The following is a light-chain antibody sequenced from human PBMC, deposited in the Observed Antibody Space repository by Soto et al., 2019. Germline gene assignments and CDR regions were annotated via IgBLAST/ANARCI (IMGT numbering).Light chain of an antibody. CDR3: QQYNNSPRT. CDR1: QSVSSN. CDR2: GAS. J-gene: IGKJ1*01. V-gene: IGKV3-15*01. Sequence: ELGMTPYPAPLSVSPGERATLSCGASQSVSSNLVWYQQKHGKAPRLLIYGASTRATGIPARFSCSGYGTEFTLTISSMQSEDFAVYYCQQYNNSPRTFGHGTRVDI.